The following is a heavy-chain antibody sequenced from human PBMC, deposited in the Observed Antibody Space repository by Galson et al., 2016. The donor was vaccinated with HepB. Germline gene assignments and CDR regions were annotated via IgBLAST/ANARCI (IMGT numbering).Heavy chain of an antibody. Sequence: SLRLSCAASGLTFGRHGMHWVRQAPGKGPEWVAVIWYDGSNKYYAGSVKGRFTISRDNAENTVYPQMNSLRADDTAVYYCARDRGVYVYYSYGLDVWCQGTTVAVSS. D-gene: IGHD2-8*01. V-gene: IGHV3-33*01. CDR2: IWYDGSNK. CDR3: ARDRGVYVYYSYGLDV. J-gene: IGHJ6*02. CDR1: GLTFGRHG.